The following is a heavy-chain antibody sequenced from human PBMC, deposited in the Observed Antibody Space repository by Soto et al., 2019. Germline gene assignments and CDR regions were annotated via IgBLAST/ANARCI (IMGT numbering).Heavy chain of an antibody. Sequence: PSETLSLTCTVSGGSISSYYWSWIRQPPGKGLEWIGYIYYSGSTNYNPSLKSRVTISVDTSKNQFSLKLSSVTAADTAVYYCARVAFSDCSGGSCYFYYYYMDVWGKGTTVTVSS. J-gene: IGHJ6*03. D-gene: IGHD2-15*01. CDR3: ARVAFSDCSGGSCYFYYYYMDV. CDR1: GGSISSYY. CDR2: IYYSGST. V-gene: IGHV4-59*01.